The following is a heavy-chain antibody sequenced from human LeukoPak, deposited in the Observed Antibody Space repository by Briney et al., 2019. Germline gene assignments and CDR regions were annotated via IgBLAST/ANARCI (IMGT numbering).Heavy chain of an antibody. CDR3: ARKGYYYDSSGYSG. J-gene: IGHJ4*02. CDR1: GGSISSSNW. Sequence: SETLSLTCAVSGGSISSSNWWSWVRQPPGKGLEWIGEIYHSGSTNYNPSLKSRVTISVDKSKNQFSLKLSSVTAADTAVYYCARKGYYYDSSGYSGWGQGTLVTVSS. V-gene: IGHV4-4*02. D-gene: IGHD3-22*01. CDR2: IYHSGST.